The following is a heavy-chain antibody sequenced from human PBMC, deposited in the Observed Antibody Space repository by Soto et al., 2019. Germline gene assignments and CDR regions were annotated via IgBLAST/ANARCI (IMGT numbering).Heavy chain of an antibody. Sequence: QVQLVQSGAEVKKPGASVKVSCKTSGYTFTSYHISWVRQAPGQGLEWMGWISAYNTNTNYAQKFQGRVTMTTDTLTSTAYMERRSLRSDDTAVYYCASDTPPTDYWGQGTLVTVSS. V-gene: IGHV1-18*01. J-gene: IGHJ4*02. CDR3: ASDTPPTDY. CDR1: GYTFTSYH. CDR2: ISAYNTNT.